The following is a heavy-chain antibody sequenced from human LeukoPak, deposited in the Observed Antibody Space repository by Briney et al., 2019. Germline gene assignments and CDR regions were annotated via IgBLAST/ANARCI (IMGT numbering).Heavy chain of an antibody. CDR1: GGTFSSYA. V-gene: IGHV1-2*02. J-gene: IGHJ4*02. CDR3: ARATTPGGYYYIY. D-gene: IGHD2/OR15-2a*01. CDR2: INPNSGGT. Sequence: GASVEVSCKASGGTFSSYAISWVRQAPGQGLEWMGWINPNSGGTNYAQKFQDRVTMTRDTSISTVYMELSRLRSDDTAVYYCARATTPGGYYYIYWGQGTLVTVSS.